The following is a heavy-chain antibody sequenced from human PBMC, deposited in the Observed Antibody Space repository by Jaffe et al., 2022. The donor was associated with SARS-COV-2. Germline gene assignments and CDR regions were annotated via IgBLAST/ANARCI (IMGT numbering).Heavy chain of an antibody. CDR1: GFTFGDYA. CDR2: IRRKAYGGTT. J-gene: IGHJ3*02. Sequence: EVQLVESGGGLVQPGRSLRLSCTASGFTFGDYAMSWVRQAPGKGLEWVGFIRRKAYGGTTEYAASVKGRFTISRDDPKSIAYLQMNSLKTEDTAVYYCTRDSSSRVLVDAFDIWGQGTMVTVSS. CDR3: TRDSSSRVLVDAFDI. D-gene: IGHD2-8*01. V-gene: IGHV3-49*04.